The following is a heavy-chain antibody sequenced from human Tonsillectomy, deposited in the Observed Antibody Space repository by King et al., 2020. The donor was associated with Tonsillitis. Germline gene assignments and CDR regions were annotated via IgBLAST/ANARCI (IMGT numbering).Heavy chain of an antibody. V-gene: IGHV3-21*01. CDR3: ARDPSHDGAYLVSVYYFDY. D-gene: IGHD4-17*01. J-gene: IGHJ4*02. Sequence: VQLVESGGGLVKPGGSLRLSCAASGFTFSSYSMNWVRQAPGKGLEWVSSISSSSSYIYYADSVKGRFTISRDNAKNSLYLQMNSLRAEDTAVYYCARDPSHDGAYLVSVYYFDYWGQGTLVTVSS. CDR2: ISSSSSYI. CDR1: GFTFSSYS.